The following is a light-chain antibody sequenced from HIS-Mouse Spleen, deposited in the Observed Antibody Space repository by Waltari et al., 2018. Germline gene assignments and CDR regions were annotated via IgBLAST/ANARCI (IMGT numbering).Light chain of an antibody. V-gene: IGLV3-19*01. Sequence: SSELTQDPAVSVALGQTVRIPCQGDSLRRYSSSLYQQKPGQAPVLVIYGKNNRPSGIPDRFSGSSSGNTASLTITGAQAEDEADYYCNSRDSSGNHLSVFGTGTKVTVL. CDR1: SLRRYS. CDR3: NSRDSSGNHLSV. CDR2: GKN. J-gene: IGLJ1*01.